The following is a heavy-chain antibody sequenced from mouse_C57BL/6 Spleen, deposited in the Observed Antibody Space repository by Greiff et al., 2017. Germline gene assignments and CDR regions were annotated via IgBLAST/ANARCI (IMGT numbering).Heavy chain of an antibody. D-gene: IGHD2-14*01. J-gene: IGHJ3*01. CDR3: ARKRDDAGYAC. Sequence: DVMLVESGGGLVKPGGSLKLSCAASGFTFSDYGMHWVRQAPEKGLEWVAYISSGSSTIYYADTVKVRFTISRDHAKDNLFLHMTSLWSENTAMYYCARKRDDAGYACWGQGTLVTV. CDR2: ISSGSSTI. V-gene: IGHV5-17*01. CDR1: GFTFSDYG.